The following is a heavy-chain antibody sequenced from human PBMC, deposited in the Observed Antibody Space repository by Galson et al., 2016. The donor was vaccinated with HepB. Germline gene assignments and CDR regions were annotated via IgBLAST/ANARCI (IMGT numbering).Heavy chain of an antibody. CDR3: VKLQYLQDDVFNF. Sequence: SETLSLTCTVSRDSVSNGRYYWGWIRQPPGKGLEWIGSIHYSGNTHYNTSLKRRITISVDTSKNQFSLKVNSVPAEDTAVYYCVKLQYLQDDVFNFWGQGTMVTGSS. D-gene: IGHD4-11*01. CDR2: IHYSGNT. CDR1: RDSVSNGRYY. V-gene: IGHV4-39*01. J-gene: IGHJ3*01.